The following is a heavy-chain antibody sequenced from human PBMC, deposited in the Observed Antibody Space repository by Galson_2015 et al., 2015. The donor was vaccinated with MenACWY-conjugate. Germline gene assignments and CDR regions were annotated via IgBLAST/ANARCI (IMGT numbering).Heavy chain of an antibody. V-gene: IGHV1-18*01. CDR3: ARGKSSGELPRGNFDY. D-gene: IGHD1-26*01. J-gene: IGHJ4*02. CDR1: GYTFTSYG. CDR2: ISAYNGNT. Sequence: SVKVSCKASGYTFTSYGISWVRQAPGQGLEWMGWISAYNGNTNYAQKLQGRVTMTTDTSTSTAYMELRSLRSDDTAVYYCARGKSSGELPRGNFDYWGQGTLVTVSS.